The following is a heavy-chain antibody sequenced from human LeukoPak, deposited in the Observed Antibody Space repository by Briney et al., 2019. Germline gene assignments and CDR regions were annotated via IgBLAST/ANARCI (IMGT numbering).Heavy chain of an antibody. CDR2: INWNGGST. CDR1: GFTFDDYG. V-gene: IGHV3-20*04. Sequence: PGGSLRLSCAASGFTFDDYGMSWVRQAPGKGLEWVSGINWNGGSTGYADSVKGRFTISRDNAKNSLYLQMNSLRAEDTALYYCARDRAEYGYGGYPYYYDSSGYYAHVYFDYWGQGTLVTVSS. D-gene: IGHD3-22*01. CDR3: ARDRAEYGYGGYPYYYDSSGYYAHVYFDY. J-gene: IGHJ4*02.